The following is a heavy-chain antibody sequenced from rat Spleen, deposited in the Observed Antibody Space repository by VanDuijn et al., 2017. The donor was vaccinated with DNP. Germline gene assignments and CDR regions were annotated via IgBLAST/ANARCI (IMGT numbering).Heavy chain of an antibody. V-gene: IGHV5-29*01. CDR1: GFTFSNYA. Sequence: EVQLVESGGGLVQPGRSLKLSCAASGFTFSNYAMAWVRQAPTKGLEWVATITYDGNRFYYRDSVKGRFSISRDNAKSTLYLQMDSLRSEDMATYYCIRWNSGHFDYWGQGVMVTVSS. CDR2: ITYDGNRF. J-gene: IGHJ2*01. CDR3: IRWNSGHFDY. D-gene: IGHD4-3*01.